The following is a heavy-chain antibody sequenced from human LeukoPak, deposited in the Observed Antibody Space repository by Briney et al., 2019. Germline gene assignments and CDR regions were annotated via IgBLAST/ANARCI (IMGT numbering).Heavy chain of an antibody. D-gene: IGHD6-13*01. CDR1: GYSFTSYW. Sequence: KISCKGSGYSFTSYWISWVRQAPGQGLEWMGGIIPLFGTANYAQKFQGRVTITTDESTSTAYMELSSLRSEDTAVYYCARGPVIAAAGYYFDYWGQGTLVTVSS. CDR3: ARGPVIAAAGYYFDY. V-gene: IGHV1-69*05. J-gene: IGHJ4*02. CDR2: IIPLFGTA.